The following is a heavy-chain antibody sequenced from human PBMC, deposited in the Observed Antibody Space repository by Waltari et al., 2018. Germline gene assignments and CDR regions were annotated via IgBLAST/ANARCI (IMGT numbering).Heavy chain of an antibody. CDR1: GFPFSRTG. J-gene: IGHJ4*02. Sequence: VQLVESGGGGVPPGMSLSLSSAASGFPFSRTGFHWVRQATGKWVEWVAFIWYDGSNKYYADSVKGRFTIARDNSKNTLYLQMNSLRAEDTAVYYCARDLGSTGDYWGQGTLVTVSS. V-gene: IGHV3-33*08. CDR3: ARDLGSTGDY. D-gene: IGHD3-16*01. CDR2: IWYDGSNK.